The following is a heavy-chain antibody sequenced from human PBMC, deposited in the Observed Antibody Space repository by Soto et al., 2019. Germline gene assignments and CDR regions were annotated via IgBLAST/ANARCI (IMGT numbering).Heavy chain of an antibody. J-gene: IGHJ6*02. CDR2: ISSSGSTI. Sequence: PGGSLRLSCAASGFTFSDYYMSWIRQAPGKGLEWVSYISSSGSTIYYADSVKGRFTISRDNAKNSLYLQMNSLRAEDTAVYYCARDLGIAAAGTVYYYGMDVWGQGTTVTVSS. V-gene: IGHV3-11*01. D-gene: IGHD6-13*01. CDR1: GFTFSDYY. CDR3: ARDLGIAAAGTVYYYGMDV.